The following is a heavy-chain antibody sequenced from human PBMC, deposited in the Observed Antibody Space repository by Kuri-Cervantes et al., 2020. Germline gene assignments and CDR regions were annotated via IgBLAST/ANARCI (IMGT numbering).Heavy chain of an antibody. Sequence: ASVKVSCKASGYIFTSYGITWVRQAPGQGLEWMGCISPYNGNTNYAQKLQGRVTMTTDTSTSTAYMQLMSLRSDDAAVYYCATGGMSGDYGAFHFWGQGTMVTVSS. CDR2: ISPYNGNT. J-gene: IGHJ3*01. CDR1: GYIFTSYG. CDR3: ATGGMSGDYGAFHF. D-gene: IGHD4-17*01. V-gene: IGHV1-18*01.